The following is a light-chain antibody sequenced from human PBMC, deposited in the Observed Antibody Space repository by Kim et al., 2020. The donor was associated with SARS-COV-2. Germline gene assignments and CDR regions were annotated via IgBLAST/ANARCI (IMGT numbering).Light chain of an antibody. Sequence: VGPGERATRSGRASRSVSSKLAWDQQKPGEAPRVLIYGATTRATGIPARCSGSGSGTEFTLTNSSVQCEEFAVYYCQKYKNWHRTFGQGTKVESK. V-gene: IGKV3-15*01. CDR2: GAT. J-gene: IGKJ1*01. CDR3: QKYKNWHRT. CDR1: RSVSSK.